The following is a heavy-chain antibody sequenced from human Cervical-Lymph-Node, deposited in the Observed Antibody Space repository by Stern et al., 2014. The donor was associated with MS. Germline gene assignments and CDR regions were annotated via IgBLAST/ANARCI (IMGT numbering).Heavy chain of an antibody. CDR3: VRRRDIAGYDTFDL. Sequence: EVQLVQSGAEVKKPGASLKISCRASGYTFSNFWIGWVRQMPGKGLEWMGVISPADSANTYRTSFQGQAPISTAESISTASPPRRSLKASDSAMYYCVRRRDIAGYDTFDLWGQGTMLIVSS. D-gene: IGHD2-15*01. CDR2: ISPADSAN. J-gene: IGHJ3*01. CDR1: GYTFSNFW. V-gene: IGHV5-51*01.